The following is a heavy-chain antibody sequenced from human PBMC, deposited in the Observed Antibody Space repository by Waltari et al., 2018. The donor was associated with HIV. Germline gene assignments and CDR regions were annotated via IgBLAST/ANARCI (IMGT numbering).Heavy chain of an antibody. V-gene: IGHV4-39*01. Sequence: QLHLHDSAPGLVQPSETLSHTCPVSGGSISNTQYYCGWIRQPPGKGLQWIASIYYSANTYYNPSLQSRVTISVDTSKNRFSLKMTSVTAAATALYYSARISTWFNLEGGDVWGQAPTVTVSS. CDR3: ARISTWFNLEGGDV. D-gene: IGHD3-3*01. J-gene: IGHJ6*02. CDR1: GGSISNTQYY. CDR2: IYYSANT.